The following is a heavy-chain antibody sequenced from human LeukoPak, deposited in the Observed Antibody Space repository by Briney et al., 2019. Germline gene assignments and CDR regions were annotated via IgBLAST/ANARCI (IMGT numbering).Heavy chain of an antibody. CDR3: ATDPKEYSYGSRYFDY. D-gene: IGHD5-18*01. CDR2: FDPEDGET. CDR1: GYTLTELS. J-gene: IGHJ4*02. Sequence: GASVKVSCKVSGYTLTELSMHWVRQAPGKGLEWMGGFDPEDGETIYAQKFQGRVTMTEDTSTDTAYMELSSLRSEDTAVYYCATDPKEYSYGSRYFDYWGQGTLVTISS. V-gene: IGHV1-24*01.